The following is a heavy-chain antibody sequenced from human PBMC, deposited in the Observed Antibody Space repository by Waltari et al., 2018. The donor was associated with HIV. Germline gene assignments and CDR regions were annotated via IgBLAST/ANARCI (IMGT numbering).Heavy chain of an antibody. V-gene: IGHV4-34*01. CDR3: ARTRSGSYFGRVAFDI. J-gene: IGHJ3*02. Sequence: QVQLQQWGAGLLKPSETLSLTCAVYGGSFSGYYWSWIRQPPGKGLEWIGEINHSGSNNYNPSLKSRVTISVDTSKNQFSLKLSSVTAADTAVYYCARTRSGSYFGRVAFDIWGQGTMVTVSS. CDR1: GGSFSGYY. D-gene: IGHD1-26*01. CDR2: INHSGSN.